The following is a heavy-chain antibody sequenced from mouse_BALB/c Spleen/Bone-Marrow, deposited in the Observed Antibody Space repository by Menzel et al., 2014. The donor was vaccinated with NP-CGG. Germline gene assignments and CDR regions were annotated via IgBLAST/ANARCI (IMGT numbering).Heavy chain of an antibody. Sequence: EVKLMESGGGLVKSGGSLKLPCAASGFTFSNYGMSWVRQTPEQRLEWVATISGGCSYTFYSDSVKGRFTIPRDNDKNNLYLQLSSLRSEDTALYYCARHAYYDQTEVSFVYWGQGTLVTVSA. D-gene: IGHD2-4*01. V-gene: IGHV5-9-2*01. J-gene: IGHJ3*01. CDR2: ISGGCSYT. CDR1: GFTFSNYG. CDR3: ARHAYYDQTEVSFVY.